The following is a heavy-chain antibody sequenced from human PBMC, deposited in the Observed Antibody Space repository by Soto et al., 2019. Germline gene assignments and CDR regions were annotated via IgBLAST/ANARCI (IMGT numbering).Heavy chain of an antibody. Sequence: QVQLQESGPGLVKPSQTLSLTCTVSGGSISTGGSYWSWIRQQPGKGLEWIGFIFYIGSTSSNPSLKSRVIMSVDTPKNQFSLKLTSVTAADMAVYYCARASYVLGAFDIWGQGTMVTVSS. CDR1: GGSISTGGSY. D-gene: IGHD3-16*01. J-gene: IGHJ3*02. CDR3: ARASYVLGAFDI. CDR2: IFYIGST. V-gene: IGHV4-31*03.